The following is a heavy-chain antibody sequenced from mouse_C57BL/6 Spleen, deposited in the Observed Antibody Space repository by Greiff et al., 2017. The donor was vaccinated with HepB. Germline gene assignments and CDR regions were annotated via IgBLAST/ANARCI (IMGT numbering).Heavy chain of an antibody. CDR3: ARGGIYDYDERTSFFDY. Sequence: EVQLQQSGPELVKPGASVKMSCKASGYTFTDYNMHWVKQSHGKSLEWIGYINPNNGGTSYNQKFKGKATLTVNKSSSTAYMELRSLTSEDSAVYYCARGGIYDYDERTSFFDYWGQGTTLTVSS. CDR1: GYTFTDYN. CDR2: INPNNGGT. V-gene: IGHV1-22*01. J-gene: IGHJ2*01. D-gene: IGHD2-4*01.